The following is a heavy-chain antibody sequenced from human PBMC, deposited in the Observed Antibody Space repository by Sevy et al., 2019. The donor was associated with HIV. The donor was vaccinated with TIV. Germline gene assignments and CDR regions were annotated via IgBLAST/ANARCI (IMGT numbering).Heavy chain of an antibody. CDR1: GYTFTGYY. V-gene: IGHV1-2*02. J-gene: IGHJ4*02. CDR2: INPNSGGT. CDR3: ASGRAMSEQHLLNDY. Sequence: ASVKVSCKASGYTFTGYYMHWVRQAPGQGLEWMGWINPNSGGTDYAQKFQGRVTMTRDTSISTAYMELSRLRSDDMAVYYCASGRAMSEQHLLNDYWGQGTLVTVSS. D-gene: IGHD6-13*01.